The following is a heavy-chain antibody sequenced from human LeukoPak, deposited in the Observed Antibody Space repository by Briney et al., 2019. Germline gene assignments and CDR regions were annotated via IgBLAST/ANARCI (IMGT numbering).Heavy chain of an antibody. J-gene: IGHJ4*02. CDR1: GFTFSNYA. D-gene: IGHD2-8*01. CDR3: ANSRMD. CDR2: ISGSGGST. Sequence: GGSLRLSCAASGFTFSNYAMSWVRQAPGKGLEWVSTISGSGGSTDYADSVKGRFSISRDNSKNTLYLRMNSLRAEDTAVYYCANSRMDWGQGTLVTVSS. V-gene: IGHV3-23*01.